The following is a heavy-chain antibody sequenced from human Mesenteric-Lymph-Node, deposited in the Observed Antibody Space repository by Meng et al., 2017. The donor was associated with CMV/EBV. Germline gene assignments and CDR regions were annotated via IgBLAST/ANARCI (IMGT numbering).Heavy chain of an antibody. J-gene: IGHJ4*02. V-gene: IGHV3-15*01. CDR1: GFTFPDAW. CDR3: AMNLATRWSAYFDY. CDR2: IKGKADGGTT. D-gene: IGHD6-6*01. Sequence: SGFTFPDAWMSGVRQAPGMGLEWVGRIKGKADGGTTDYSAPVKGRFTISRDDSQNTLYLQMSGLKTDDTAIYYCAMNLATRWSAYFDYWGQGTLVTVSS.